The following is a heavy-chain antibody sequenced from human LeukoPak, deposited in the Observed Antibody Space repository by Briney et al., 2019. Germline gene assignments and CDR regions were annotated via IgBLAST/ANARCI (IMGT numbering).Heavy chain of an antibody. D-gene: IGHD2-2*01. Sequence: PAETLSLTCTVSGDSISNINYYWGWVRQPPGKGLEWIALINYNGRTFNNPSLKSRVAISIDTSNNQFSLKLTSVTAADTAVYYCARLLVRSTSCVFDYWGQGTLVTVSS. CDR3: ARLLVRSTSCVFDY. CDR2: INYNGRT. J-gene: IGHJ4*02. CDR1: GDSISNINYY. V-gene: IGHV4-39*01.